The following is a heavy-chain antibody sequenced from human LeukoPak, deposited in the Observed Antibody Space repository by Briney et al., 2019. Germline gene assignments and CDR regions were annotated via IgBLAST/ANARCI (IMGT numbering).Heavy chain of an antibody. Sequence: ASVKVSCKASGYTFTGYYMHWVRQAPGQGLEWMGWINPNSGGTNYAQKFQDRVTMTRDTSISTAYMELSRLRSDDTAVYYCARVGLLIGSGSFLAYWGQGTLVTVSS. J-gene: IGHJ4*02. CDR3: ARVGLLIGSGSFLAY. CDR2: INPNSGGT. D-gene: IGHD3-10*02. CDR1: GYTFTGYY. V-gene: IGHV1-2*02.